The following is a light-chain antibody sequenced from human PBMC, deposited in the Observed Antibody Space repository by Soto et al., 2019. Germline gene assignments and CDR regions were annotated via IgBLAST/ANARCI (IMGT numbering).Light chain of an antibody. CDR3: ISYTSTSTRI. CDR1: SNDVGGYDY. Sequence: QSALTQPASVSGSPGQSITISCTGTSNDVGGYDYVSWYQQYPGKAPKLMIYEVINRPSGVSNRFSGSKSGNTASLTISGLQAEDEADYYCISYTSTSTRIFGGGTKLTVL. J-gene: IGLJ2*01. CDR2: EVI. V-gene: IGLV2-14*01.